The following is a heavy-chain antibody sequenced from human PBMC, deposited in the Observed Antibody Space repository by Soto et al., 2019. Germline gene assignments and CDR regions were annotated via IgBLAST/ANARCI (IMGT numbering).Heavy chain of an antibody. CDR3: ARDPRIAALDYYYGMEV. D-gene: IGHD6-6*01. J-gene: IGHJ6*02. CDR1: GDSVASTSAA. V-gene: IGHV6-1*01. CDR2: TYYRSKRYN. Sequence: SPAHSLTCAISGDSVASTSAAWNWIRQTPSRGLEWLGRTYYRSKRYNDYAVSVKSRITINPDTSKNQFSLQLNSVTPEDTAVYYCARDPRIAALDYYYGMEVWGQGTTVTVSS.